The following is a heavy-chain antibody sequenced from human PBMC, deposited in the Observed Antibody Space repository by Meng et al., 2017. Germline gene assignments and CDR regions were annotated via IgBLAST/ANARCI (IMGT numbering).Heavy chain of an antibody. V-gene: IGHV1-69*01. J-gene: IGHJ4*02. Sequence: GQLVQLGAEVKKPGSSGKVSCKAPGGTFTSYAISGVRQAPGQGLEWMGGIIPIFGTANYAQKFQGRVTITADESTSTAYMELSSLRSEDTAVYYCASNDGTGDRTGGDYWGQGTLVTVSS. CDR2: IIPIFGTA. CDR3: ASNDGTGDRTGGDY. CDR1: GGTFTSYA. D-gene: IGHD7-27*01.